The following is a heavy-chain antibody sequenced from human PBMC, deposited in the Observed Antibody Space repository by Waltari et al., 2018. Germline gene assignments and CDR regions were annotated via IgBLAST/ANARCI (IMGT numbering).Heavy chain of an antibody. D-gene: IGHD2-15*01. CDR1: GSHFTSYA. CDR2: INAGNGNT. V-gene: IGHV1-3*01. Sequence: QVQLVQSGAEVKKPGASVKVSCKASGSHFTSYARHWRRQAPGQRLEWMGWINAGNGNTKYSQKFQGRVTITRDTSASTAYMELSSLRSEDTAVYYCARDRGPLPFDYWGQGTLVTVSS. J-gene: IGHJ4*02. CDR3: ARDRGPLPFDY.